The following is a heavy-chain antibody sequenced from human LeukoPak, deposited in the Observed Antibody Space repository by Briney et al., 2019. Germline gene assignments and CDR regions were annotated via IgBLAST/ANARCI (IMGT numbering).Heavy chain of an antibody. CDR3: ARDVVVVTAMSGYNYYYYMDV. CDR1: GASISGYY. CDR2: IYTTGST. J-gene: IGHJ6*03. V-gene: IGHV4-4*07. D-gene: IGHD2-21*02. Sequence: SETLSLTCSVSGASISGYYWTWIRQPAGRGLEWIGRIYTTGSTKYNPSLKSRVIMSVDASKNQFSLKLSSVTAADTAVYYCARDVVVVTAMSGYNYYYYMDVWGKGTTVTISS.